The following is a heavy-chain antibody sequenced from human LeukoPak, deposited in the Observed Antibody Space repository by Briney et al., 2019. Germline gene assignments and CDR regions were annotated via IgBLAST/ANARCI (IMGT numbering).Heavy chain of an antibody. V-gene: IGHV3-21*01. CDR3: ARSKVGATQNAFDI. CDR2: ISSSSSSYI. J-gene: IGHJ3*02. CDR1: GLTFSSYS. Sequence: GGSLRLSCAASGLTFSSYSMNWVRQAPGKGLEWVSSISSSSSSYIYYADSVKGRFTISRDNAKNSLYLQMNSLRAEDTAVYYCARSKVGATQNAFDIWGQGTMVTVSS. D-gene: IGHD1-26*01.